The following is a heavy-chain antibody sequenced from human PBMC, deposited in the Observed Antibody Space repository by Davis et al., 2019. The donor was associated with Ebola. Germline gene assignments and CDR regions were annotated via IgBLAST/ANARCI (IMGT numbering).Heavy chain of an antibody. V-gene: IGHV1-69*13. CDR3: ASPQNYYDSKDDY. D-gene: IGHD3-22*01. CDR1: GGTFSSHA. Sequence: SVKVSCKASGGTFSSHAISWVRQAPGQGLEWMGGIIPIFGTANYAQKFQGRVTITADESTSTAYMELSSLRSEDTAVYYCASPQNYYDSKDDYWGQGTLVTVSS. CDR2: IIPIFGTA. J-gene: IGHJ4*02.